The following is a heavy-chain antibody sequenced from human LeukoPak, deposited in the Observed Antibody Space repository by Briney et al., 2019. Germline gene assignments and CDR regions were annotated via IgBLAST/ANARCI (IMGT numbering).Heavy chain of an antibody. CDR3: ARDGLAAATLHWCFDL. V-gene: IGHV3-11*04. CDR1: GFTFSDYY. CDR2: ISTRDNTI. J-gene: IGHJ2*01. Sequence: GGSLRLSCTASGFTFSDYYMSWIRQTPGKGLEWLSYISTRDNTIQYADSVKGRFTISRDNARNSLYLQMNSLRAEDTAVYYCARDGLAAATLHWCFDLWGRGTLVTVSS. D-gene: IGHD2-15*01.